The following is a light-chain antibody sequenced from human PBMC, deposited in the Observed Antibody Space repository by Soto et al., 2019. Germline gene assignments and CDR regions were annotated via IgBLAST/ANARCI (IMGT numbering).Light chain of an antibody. CDR3: QQYGSSEPT. V-gene: IGKV3-20*01. Sequence: EIVLTQSPDTLSLSPGERATLSCRASQSVSTNSLAWYQQRPGQAPRPLIYGASSRATGTPDRFSGSGSGTDFTLIISRLEPEDFAVYYCQQYGSSEPTLGGGTKVDIK. CDR2: GAS. J-gene: IGKJ4*01. CDR1: QSVSTNS.